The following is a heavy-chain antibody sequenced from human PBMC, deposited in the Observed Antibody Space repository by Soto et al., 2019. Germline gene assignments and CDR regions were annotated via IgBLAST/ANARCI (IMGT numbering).Heavy chain of an antibody. Sequence: GGSLRLSCAASGFTFSSYGMHWVRQAPGKGLEWVAVISYDGSNKYYADSVKGRFTISRDNSKNTLYLQMNSLRAEDTAVYYCAKEAGSYYFDYWGQGTLVTVSS. V-gene: IGHV3-30*18. D-gene: IGHD1-26*01. CDR3: AKEAGSYYFDY. CDR2: ISYDGSNK. J-gene: IGHJ4*02. CDR1: GFTFSSYG.